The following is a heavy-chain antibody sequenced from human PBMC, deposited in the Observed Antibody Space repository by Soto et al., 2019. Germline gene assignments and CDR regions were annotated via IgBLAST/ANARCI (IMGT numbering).Heavy chain of an antibody. V-gene: IGHV3-23*01. Sequence: ESLKITCAASGFTFSSYAMSWVRQAPGKGLEWVSAISGSGGSTYYADSVKDRFTISRDNSKNTLYLQMNSLRAEDTAVYYCAKGVGIAVVDYWGQGTLVTVSS. CDR2: ISGSGGST. D-gene: IGHD6-19*01. CDR1: GFTFSSYA. CDR3: AKGVGIAVVDY. J-gene: IGHJ4*02.